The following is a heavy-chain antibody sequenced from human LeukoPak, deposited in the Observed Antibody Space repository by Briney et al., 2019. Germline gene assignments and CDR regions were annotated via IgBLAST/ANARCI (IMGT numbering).Heavy chain of an antibody. CDR3: AKENDFVY. V-gene: IGHV3-30*18. Sequence: GGSLRLSCAASGFTFSNYDMHWVRQAPGKGLEWVAVISYDGTNKYYADSVKGRFTISRDNSKSTLYLQMNSLRAEDAAVYYCAKENDFVYWGQGTLVTVSS. CDR1: GFTFSNYD. D-gene: IGHD3-3*01. CDR2: ISYDGTNK. J-gene: IGHJ4*02.